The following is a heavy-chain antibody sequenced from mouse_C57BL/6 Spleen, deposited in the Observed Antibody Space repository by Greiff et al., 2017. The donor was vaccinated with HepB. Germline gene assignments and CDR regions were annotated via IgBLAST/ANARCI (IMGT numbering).Heavy chain of an antibody. CDR2: ISYDGSN. D-gene: IGHD2-4*01. J-gene: IGHJ4*01. CDR3: ARAGYDYDNDAMDY. V-gene: IGHV3-6*01. Sequence: VQLQQSGPGLVKPSQSLSLTCSVTGYSITSGYNWNWIRQFPGNKLEWMGYISYDGSNNYNPSLKNRISITRDTSKNQFFLKLNSVTTEDTATYYCARAGYDYDNDAMDYWGQGTSVTVSS. CDR1: GYSITSGYN.